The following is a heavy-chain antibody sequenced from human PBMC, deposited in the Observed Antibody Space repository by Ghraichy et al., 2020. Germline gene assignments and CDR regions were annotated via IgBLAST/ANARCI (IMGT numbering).Heavy chain of an antibody. CDR3: ARDPGVVVIADLINCLDP. CDR2: IRVNSFGGTT. V-gene: IGHV3-49*03. D-gene: IGHD2-21*01. J-gene: IGHJ5*02. CDR1: GFDFGDFA. Sequence: GGSLRLSCRTSGFDFGDFAMSWFRQAPGKGLEWVGFIRVNSFGGTTDYAASVKGRFTISRDDSKSIVYLQMSSLRTEDTAMYYCARDPGVVVIADLINCLDPWGQGTLVTVSS.